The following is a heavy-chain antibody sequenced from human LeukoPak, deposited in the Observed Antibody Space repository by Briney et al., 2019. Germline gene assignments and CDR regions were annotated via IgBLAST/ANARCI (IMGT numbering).Heavy chain of an antibody. CDR3: ARGNGYPFDY. CDR2: TYYRSKWYN. J-gene: IGHJ4*02. Sequence: SQSLSLTCAISRDSLSSNSATWNWVSQSPSRGLEWVGRTYYRSKWYNDYAVSVKGRVTINPDASKKQFSLQLNSGTPEDTAMYYCARGNGYPFDYWGQGTLVTVSS. CDR1: RDSLSSNSAT. V-gene: IGHV6-1*01. D-gene: IGHD3-16*01.